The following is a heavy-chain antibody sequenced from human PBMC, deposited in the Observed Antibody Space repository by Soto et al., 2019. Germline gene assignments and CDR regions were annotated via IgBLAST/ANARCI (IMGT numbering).Heavy chain of an antibody. J-gene: IGHJ5*02. CDR1: GGTFNNYI. D-gene: IGHD3-9*01. CDR3: GRERSRGDRGSYDILTGNYRQTVNWVDP. CDR2: IIPLLDIT. Sequence: SVKVSCKASGGTFNNYIISWVRQAPGQGLEWMGRIIPLLDITNYAQKFQGRVTITADKSTSTAYMELSSLTSEDTAVYYCGRERSRGDRGSYDILTGNYRQTVNWVDPWGQGTLVTVSS. V-gene: IGHV1-69*04.